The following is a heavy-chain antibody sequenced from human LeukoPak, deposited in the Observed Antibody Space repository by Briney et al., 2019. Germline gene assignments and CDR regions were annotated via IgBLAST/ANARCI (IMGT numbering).Heavy chain of an antibody. CDR1: GFTVSNVA. Sequence: QPGGSLRLSCAASGFTVSNVAMSWARQAPGRGLEWVSVITSNGVGTNYADFVKGRFTISRDTSKNTAHLEMNSLRVDDTAIYYCVRHSDGSRWGHSHFYYMDVWGKGTTVTVSS. CDR3: VRHSDGSRWGHSHFYYMDV. CDR2: ITSNGVGT. V-gene: IGHV3-23*01. D-gene: IGHD1-26*01. J-gene: IGHJ6*03.